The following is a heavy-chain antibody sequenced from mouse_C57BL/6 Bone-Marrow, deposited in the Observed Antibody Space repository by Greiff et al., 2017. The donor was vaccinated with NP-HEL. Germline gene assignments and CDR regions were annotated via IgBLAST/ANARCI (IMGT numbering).Heavy chain of an antibody. J-gene: IGHJ4*01. CDR3: AWGNYGSKSAMDY. Sequence: EVKLMESGGGLVKPGGSLKLSCAASGFTFSDYGMHWVRQAPEKGLEWVAYISSGSSTIYYADTVKGRFTISRDNAKNTLFLQMNSLRSEDTAMYYCAWGNYGSKSAMDYWGQGTSVTVSS. D-gene: IGHD1-1*01. V-gene: IGHV5-17*01. CDR1: GFTFSDYG. CDR2: ISSGSSTI.